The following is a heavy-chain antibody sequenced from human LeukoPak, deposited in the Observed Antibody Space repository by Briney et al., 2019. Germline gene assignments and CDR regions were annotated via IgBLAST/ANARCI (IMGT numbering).Heavy chain of an antibody. Sequence: PGGSLRLSCAASGFTFSSYWMSWVRQAPGKGLEWVANIKQDGSEKYYVDSVKGRFTISRDNAKNSLYLQMNSLRAEDTAVYYCARDNLAAAGTGAGPYYYYYYYMDVWGKGTTVTVSS. D-gene: IGHD6-13*01. V-gene: IGHV3-7*01. J-gene: IGHJ6*03. CDR1: GFTFSSYW. CDR2: IKQDGSEK. CDR3: ARDNLAAAGTGAGPYYYYYYYMDV.